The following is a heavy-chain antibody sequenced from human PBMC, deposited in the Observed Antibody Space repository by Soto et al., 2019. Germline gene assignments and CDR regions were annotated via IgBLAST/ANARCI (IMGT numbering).Heavy chain of an antibody. CDR2: IFSNDEK. CDR3: ARIGYYDFWSGYYDKYGMDV. D-gene: IGHD3-3*01. J-gene: IGHJ6*02. V-gene: IGHV2-26*01. CDR1: GFSLSNARMG. Sequence: SGPTLVNPTETLTLTCTVSGFSLSNARMGVSWIRQPPGKALEWLAHIFSNDEKSYSTSLKSRLTISKDTSKSQVVLTTTNMDPVDTATYYCARIGYYDFWSGYYDKYGMDVWGQGTTVTVSS.